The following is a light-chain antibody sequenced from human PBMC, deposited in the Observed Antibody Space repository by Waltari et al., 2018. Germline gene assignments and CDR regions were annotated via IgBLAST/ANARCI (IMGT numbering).Light chain of an antibody. V-gene: IGLV6-57*03. CDR2: EDN. CDR3: QSYDTTTHWV. CDR1: SGSIASNR. J-gene: IGLJ3*02. Sequence: NFMLTQPHSVSESPGKTVIISCTRSSGSIASNRVQSYQQRPGSAPTTVIFEDNERPSGVPYRFSGSIDSSSNSASLTISGLRTEDEADYYCQSYDTTTHWVFGGGTKLTVL.